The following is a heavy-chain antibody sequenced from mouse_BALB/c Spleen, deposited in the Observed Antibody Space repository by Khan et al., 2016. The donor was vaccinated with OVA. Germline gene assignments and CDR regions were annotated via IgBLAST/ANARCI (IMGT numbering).Heavy chain of an antibody. Sequence: QVQLQQSGPGLVAPSQSLSITCTVSGFSLSRYNIHWVRQPPGKGLEWLGMIWGGGGTDYNSTLKSRLSISKDNSKSQVFLKMNSLQTDDTAMYYCARAYYRYDGYYAMDYWGQGTSCTVSS. CDR1: GFSLSRYN. J-gene: IGHJ4*01. CDR2: IWGGGGT. CDR3: ARAYYRYDGYYAMDY. D-gene: IGHD2-14*01. V-gene: IGHV2-6-4*01.